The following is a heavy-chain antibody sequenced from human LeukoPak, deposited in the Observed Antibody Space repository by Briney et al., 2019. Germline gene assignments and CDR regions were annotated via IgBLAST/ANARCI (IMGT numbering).Heavy chain of an antibody. V-gene: IGHV1-2*02. D-gene: IGHD3-10*01. Sequence: DSVKVSFKASGYTFTGSGWYLYGLRQAPGQGLECVGWIHPNNGATLYAQKFQGRVAMTTDTSISTAYMELSRLRPDDTAMYYCARDGPAQMVDFDYWGQGTLVTVSS. J-gene: IGHJ4*02. CDR3: ARDGPAQMVDFDY. CDR2: IHPNNGAT. CDR1: GYTFTGSGWY.